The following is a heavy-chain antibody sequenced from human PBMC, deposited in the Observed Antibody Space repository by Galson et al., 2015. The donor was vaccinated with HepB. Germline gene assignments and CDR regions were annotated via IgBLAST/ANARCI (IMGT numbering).Heavy chain of an antibody. D-gene: IGHD3-10*01. Sequence: SLRLSCAASGFTFSSYWMHWVRQAPGKGLMWVSRINSAGISTAYADSVKGRFTISRDNAKNTLYLQMNSLRAEDTAVYYCARGGRFFDLWGRGTLVTVSS. CDR2: INSAGIST. CDR1: GFTFSSYW. J-gene: IGHJ2*01. CDR3: ARGGRFFDL. V-gene: IGHV3-74*01.